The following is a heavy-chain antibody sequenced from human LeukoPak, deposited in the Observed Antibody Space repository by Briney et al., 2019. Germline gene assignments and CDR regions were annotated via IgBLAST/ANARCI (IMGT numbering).Heavy chain of an antibody. CDR2: IYRSGST. J-gene: IGHJ6*03. D-gene: IGHD6-13*01. Sequence: SETLSLTCTVSGYSISSGYYWGWIRQPPGKGLEWIGSIYRSGSTYYNPSLKSRVTISVDTSKNQFSLKLSSVTAADTAVYYCARGGNYDYYYMDVWGKGTTVTVSS. CDR1: GYSISSGYY. CDR3: ARGGNYDYYYMDV. V-gene: IGHV4-38-2*02.